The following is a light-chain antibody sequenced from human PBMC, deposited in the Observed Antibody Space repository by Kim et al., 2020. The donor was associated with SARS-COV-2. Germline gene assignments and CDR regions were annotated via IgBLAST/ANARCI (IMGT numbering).Light chain of an antibody. Sequence: SSELTQDPAVSVALGQTVRITCQGDSLRSYYATWYRQKPGQAPILVIYGKNNRPSGSPDRFSGSSSGNTASLTITGTQAGDEADYYCNSRDSNDNVVFGGGTKVTVL. CDR3: NSRDSNDNVV. CDR1: SLRSYY. CDR2: GKN. V-gene: IGLV3-19*01. J-gene: IGLJ2*01.